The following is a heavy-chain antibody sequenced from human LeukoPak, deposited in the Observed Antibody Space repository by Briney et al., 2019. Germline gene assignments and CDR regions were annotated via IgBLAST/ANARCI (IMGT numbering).Heavy chain of an antibody. CDR3: ARAGKDTSGYYDY. V-gene: IGHV3-48*03. Sequence: GGSLRLSCAASGFIFSSYEMNWVRQAPGKGLEWVSYISSSGTTIYYADSVKGRFTISRDNAKNSLYLQMNSLRGEDTAVYYCARAGKDTSGYYDYWGQGTLVTVSS. CDR2: ISSSGTTI. D-gene: IGHD3-22*01. J-gene: IGHJ4*02. CDR1: GFIFSSYE.